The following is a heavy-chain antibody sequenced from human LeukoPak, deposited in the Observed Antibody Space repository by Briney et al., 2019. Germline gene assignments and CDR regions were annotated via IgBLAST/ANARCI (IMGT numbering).Heavy chain of an antibody. Sequence: SETLTLTCTVSGCSISSHYWSWIRQPPGKGLEWIGYIYNSGSTNYNPSLKSRVTISVDTSKNQFSLKLSSVPAADTDVYHGARGRDGFSSAFDYWGQGTLVTVSS. CDR2: IYNSGST. V-gene: IGHV4-59*11. D-gene: IGHD5-24*01. J-gene: IGHJ4*02. CDR3: ARGRDGFSSAFDY. CDR1: GCSISSHY.